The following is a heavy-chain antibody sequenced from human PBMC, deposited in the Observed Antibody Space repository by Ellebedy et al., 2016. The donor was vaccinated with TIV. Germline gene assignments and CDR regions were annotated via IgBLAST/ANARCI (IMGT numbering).Heavy chain of an antibody. V-gene: IGHV1-18*04. D-gene: IGHD5-12*01. J-gene: IGHJ6*02. CDR2: ISGTSGDT. CDR3: AREGGSMGFYYGMDV. CDR1: GYTFTSRG. Sequence: AASVKVSCKASGYTFTSRGISWVRQAPGQGLEWMGWISGTSGDTAYSQRLQGRVTMTTDTSTSTVYMELRSLRFDDTAVYYCAREGGSMGFYYGMDVWGQGTTVTVSS.